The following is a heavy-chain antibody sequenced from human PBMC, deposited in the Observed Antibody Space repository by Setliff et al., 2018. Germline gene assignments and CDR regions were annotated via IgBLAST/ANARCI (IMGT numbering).Heavy chain of an antibody. D-gene: IGHD3-9*01. CDR1: GGSISSYY. V-gene: IGHV4-4*07. J-gene: IGHJ6*02. CDR3: AGLNYDILTGYYGSPYYYGMGV. CDR2: IYIGGSA. Sequence: PSETLSLTCTVSGGSISSYYWSWIRQPAGKGLEWIGHIYIGGSANYNPSPKSRVTIPVDTSKNQFSLKLSSVTAADTAVYYCAGLNYDILTGYYGSPYYYGMGVWGQGTTVTVSS.